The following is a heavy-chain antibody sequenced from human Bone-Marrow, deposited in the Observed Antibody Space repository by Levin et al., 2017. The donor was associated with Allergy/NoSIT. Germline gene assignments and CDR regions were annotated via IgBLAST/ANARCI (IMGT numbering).Heavy chain of an antibody. J-gene: IGHJ5*01. V-gene: IGHV1-69*13. CDR2: IIVVFSTT. CDR1: GGTFRTYG. CDR3: VREIAVETLDTPRTDWFDS. D-gene: IGHD1-1*01. Sequence: GASVKVSCKASGGTFRTYGISWVRQAPGQGLEWMGGIIVVFSTTNYAQKFQGRLTITADESTSTAYMDLTSLRSEDTAVYYCVREIAVETLDTPRTDWFDSWGQGTLVTVSS.